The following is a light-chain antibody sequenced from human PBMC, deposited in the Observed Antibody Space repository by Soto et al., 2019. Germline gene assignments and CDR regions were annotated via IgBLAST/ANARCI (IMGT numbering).Light chain of an antibody. V-gene: IGKV1-5*03. J-gene: IGKJ1*01. CDR1: QTISSW. Sequence: DIQMTQSPSTLSGSVGDRVTITCRASQTISSWLAWYQQKPGKAPKLLIYKASTLKSGVPSRFSGSGSGTECTLTISSLRPDDFATYYCQHYNSYSGAFGQGTKGELK. CDR2: KAS. CDR3: QHYNSYSGA.